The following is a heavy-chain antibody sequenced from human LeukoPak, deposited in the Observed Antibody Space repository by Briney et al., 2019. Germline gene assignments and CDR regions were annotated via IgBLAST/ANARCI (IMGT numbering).Heavy chain of an antibody. CDR2: IYYTGNT. J-gene: IGHJ4*02. CDR1: GGSFSTYY. D-gene: IGHD2-15*01. CDR3: VRHSRVVAFDY. V-gene: IGHV4-59*08. Sequence: PSETLSLTCTVSGGSFSTYYWSWIRQPPGKGLEWIGYIYYTGNTNYNPSLKSRVTISEDTSKNQVSLELSSVTAADTAVYYCVRHSRVVAFDYWGQGNLVTVSS.